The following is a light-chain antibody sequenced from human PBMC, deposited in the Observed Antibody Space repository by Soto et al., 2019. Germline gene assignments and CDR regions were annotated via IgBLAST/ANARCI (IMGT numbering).Light chain of an antibody. J-gene: IGKJ1*01. V-gene: IGKV1-9*01. CDR1: QGIGTY. CDR2: ASS. Sequence: IQLTQSPSSLSASVGARVTATGRASQGIGTYLVWYQQKRGKAPTVLIYASSTLQTGVPSRFSGSGYGTDFYLTISSLHTEDVATYYCQQVDSYPRTFGQGTKVDIK. CDR3: QQVDSYPRT.